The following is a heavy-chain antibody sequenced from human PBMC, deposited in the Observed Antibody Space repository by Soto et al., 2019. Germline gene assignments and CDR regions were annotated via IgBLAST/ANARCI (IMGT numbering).Heavy chain of an antibody. D-gene: IGHD2-15*01. CDR2: IYYSGST. CDR3: AREPHLGCSGGNCGRRWFDP. Sequence: QVQLQESGPGLVKPSETLSLTCTVSGGSISSYYWSWIRQPPGKGLEWIGYIYYSGSTNYNPSLKSRVTISVDTSKNQFSLKLSSVTAADTAVYYCAREPHLGCSGGNCGRRWFDPWGQGTLVTVSS. J-gene: IGHJ5*02. CDR1: GGSISSYY. V-gene: IGHV4-59*01.